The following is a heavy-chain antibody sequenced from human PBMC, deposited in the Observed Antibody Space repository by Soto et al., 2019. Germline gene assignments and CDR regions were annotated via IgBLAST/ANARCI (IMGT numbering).Heavy chain of an antibody. CDR3: EHHGTLGGVDTHLIGGMDV. CDR2: ISYDGSNK. Sequence: PWLSXRLSCSGCVVSFMSYWVEWFGQAPGKGRGLVAVISYDGSNKYYADSVKGRFTISRDNSKNTLYLQMNSMRAEDTAVYYCEHHGTLGGVDTHLIGGMDVCGPGTT. V-gene: IGHV3-30*03. D-gene: IGHD5-18*01. J-gene: IGHJ6*02. CDR1: VVSFMSYW.